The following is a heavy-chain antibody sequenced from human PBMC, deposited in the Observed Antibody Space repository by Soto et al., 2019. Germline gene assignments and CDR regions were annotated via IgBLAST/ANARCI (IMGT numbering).Heavy chain of an antibody. D-gene: IGHD3-22*01. V-gene: IGHV1-18*04. CDR2: ISAYKGNT. J-gene: IGHJ4*02. CDR1: GYTFTSYG. CDR3: ARYSDNYNSNGHYFRY. Sequence: ASVKVSCKASGYTFTSYGISWVRQAPGQGLEWMGWISAYKGNTNYAQKLQGRVTMTTDTSTSTAYMELRSLRSDDTAVYYWARYSDNYNSNGHYFRYQGQETLFAVSS.